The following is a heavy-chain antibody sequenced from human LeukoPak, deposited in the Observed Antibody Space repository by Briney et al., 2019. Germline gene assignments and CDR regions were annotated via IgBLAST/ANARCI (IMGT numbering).Heavy chain of an antibody. CDR1: GFTFSSYA. CDR3: AKGHYHYDYVWGSYRHPPLFDY. V-gene: IGHV3-23*01. J-gene: IGHJ4*02. CDR2: ISGSGGST. Sequence: PGGSLRLSCAASGFTFSSYAMSWVRQAPGKGLEWVSAISGSGGSTYYADSVKGRFTISRDNSKNTLYLQMNSLRAEDTAVYYCAKGHYHYDYVWGSYRHPPLFDYWGQRTLVTVSS. D-gene: IGHD3-16*02.